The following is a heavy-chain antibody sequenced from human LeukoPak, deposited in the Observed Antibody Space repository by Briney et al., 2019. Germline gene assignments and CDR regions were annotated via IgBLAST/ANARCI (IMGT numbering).Heavy chain of an antibody. D-gene: IGHD2-15*01. CDR1: GYTFTGYY. CDR2: INPNSGVT. J-gene: IGHJ5*02. Sequence: ASVKVSCNASGYTFTGYYIHWVRQAPGQGLEWMGRINPNSGVTNYAQKFQGRVTMTRDTSISTAYMDLSSLTYDDTAFYYCARSSMVDAASPGTWGQGTLVTVSS. CDR3: ARSSMVDAASPGT. V-gene: IGHV1-2*06.